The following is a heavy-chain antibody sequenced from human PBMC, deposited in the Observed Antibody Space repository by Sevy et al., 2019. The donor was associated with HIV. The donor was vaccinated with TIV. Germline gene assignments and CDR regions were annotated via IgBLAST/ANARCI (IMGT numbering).Heavy chain of an antibody. D-gene: IGHD5-12*01. CDR2: ISGSGGST. J-gene: IGHJ6*02. V-gene: IGHV3-23*01. Sequence: GGSLRLSCAASAFIFRSYAMSWVRQAPGKGLEWVSGISGSGGSTYYADSVKGRFTISRDNFKNTLYLQMNSLRAEDTAVYYCAKAGATKDGMDVWGQGTTVTVSS. CDR3: AKAGATKDGMDV. CDR1: AFIFRSYA.